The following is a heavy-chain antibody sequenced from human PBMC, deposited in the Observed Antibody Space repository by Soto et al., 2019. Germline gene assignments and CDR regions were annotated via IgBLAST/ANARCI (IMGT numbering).Heavy chain of an antibody. J-gene: IGHJ6*02. Sequence: LSLTCTVSGGSISSYYWSWIRQPPGKGLEWIGYIYYSGSTNYNPSLKSRVTISVDTSKNQFSLKLSSVTAADTAVYYCARLEKGPSIAAAHYYYYGMDVWGQGTTVTVSS. CDR3: ARLEKGPSIAAAHYYYYGMDV. CDR1: GGSISSYY. D-gene: IGHD6-13*01. V-gene: IGHV4-59*08. CDR2: IYYSGST.